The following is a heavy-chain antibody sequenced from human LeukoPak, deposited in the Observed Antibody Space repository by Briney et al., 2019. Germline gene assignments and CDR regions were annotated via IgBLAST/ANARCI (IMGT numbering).Heavy chain of an antibody. J-gene: IGHJ4*02. CDR1: GYSISSGYY. D-gene: IGHD4-23*01. CDR3: ARPMTTVVTGLGLGY. V-gene: IGHV4-38-2*02. Sequence: SETLSLTCTVSGYSISSGYYWGSIRQAPGKGMEWIGSIYHSGSTYYNPSLKSRVTISVDTSKNQFSLKLSSVTAADTAVYYCARPMTTVVTGLGLGYWGQGTLVTVSS. CDR2: IYHSGST.